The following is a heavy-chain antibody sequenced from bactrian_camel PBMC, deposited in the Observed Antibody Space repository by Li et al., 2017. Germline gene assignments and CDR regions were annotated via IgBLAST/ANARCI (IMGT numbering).Heavy chain of an antibody. J-gene: IGHJ4*01. CDR1: GFIFDGRD. V-gene: IGHV3S55*01. D-gene: IGHD6*01. CDR2: IGTDGAT. Sequence: QVQLVESGGGSVQAGGSLRLSCTDPGFIFDGRDMGWYRQGPGKECELVSSIGTDGATYYADSVKGRFTISQDNAKKTMYLQMNGLKPEDMAVYYCAVDLSGAQHAPCTVIAVHRGQGTQVTVS. CDR3: AVDLSGAQHAPCTVIAVH.